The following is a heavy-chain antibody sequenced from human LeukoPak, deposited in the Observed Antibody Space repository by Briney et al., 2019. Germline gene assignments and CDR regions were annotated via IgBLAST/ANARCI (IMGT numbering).Heavy chain of an antibody. CDR2: VDPEDGET. D-gene: IGHD4-11*01. V-gene: IGHV1-69-2*01. CDR3: ATSYYSNYPDY. J-gene: IGHJ4*02. CDR1: GYTFTDYY. Sequence: ASVKVSCKVSGYTFTDYYMHWAQQAPGKGLEWMGLVDPEDGETIYAEKFQGRVTITADTSTDTAYMELSSLRSEDTAVYYCATSYYSNYPDYWGQGTLVTVSS.